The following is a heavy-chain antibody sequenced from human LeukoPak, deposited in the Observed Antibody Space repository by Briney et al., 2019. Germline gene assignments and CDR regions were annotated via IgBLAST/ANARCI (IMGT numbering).Heavy chain of an antibody. Sequence: GGSLRLSCAASGFTFSSYQMNWVRQAPGKGLEWVSYISGNGNFTYYADSVKGRFTISRDNAKNSLYLQMNSLRVEDTAVYYCTSRYCTTTNCYSFDIWGQGTMVTVSS. CDR1: GFTFSSYQ. J-gene: IGHJ3*02. D-gene: IGHD2-2*01. V-gene: IGHV3-48*03. CDR2: ISGNGNFT. CDR3: TSRYCTTTNCYSFDI.